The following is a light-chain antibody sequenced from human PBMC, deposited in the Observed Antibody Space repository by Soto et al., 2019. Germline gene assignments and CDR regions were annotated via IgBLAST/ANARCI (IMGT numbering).Light chain of an antibody. CDR2: GAS. CDR1: QSFGTN. J-gene: IGKJ1*01. CDR3: QQYSNWPQT. V-gene: IGKV3-15*01. Sequence: VMTQSPATVSVSPGETATLSCRASQSFGTNLAWYQQTPGQPPRLLIYGASIRATGVPARFSGSGSGTEFTLTISSLRSEDFAVYYWQQYSNWPQTFGQGTKVDIK.